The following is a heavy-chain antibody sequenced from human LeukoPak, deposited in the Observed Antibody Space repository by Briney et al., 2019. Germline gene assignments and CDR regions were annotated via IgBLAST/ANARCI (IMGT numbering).Heavy chain of an antibody. D-gene: IGHD2-2*02. CDR3: ARGILGYCSSTSCYRFFAFDI. CDR1: GGSISSSNW. Sequence: PSETLSLTCAVSGGSISSSNWWSWVRQPPGKGLEWIGEIYHSGSTNYNPSLKSRVTISVDKSKNQFSLKLSSVTAADTAVYYCARGILGYCSSTSCYRFFAFDIWGQGTMVTVSS. J-gene: IGHJ3*02. V-gene: IGHV4-4*02. CDR2: IYHSGST.